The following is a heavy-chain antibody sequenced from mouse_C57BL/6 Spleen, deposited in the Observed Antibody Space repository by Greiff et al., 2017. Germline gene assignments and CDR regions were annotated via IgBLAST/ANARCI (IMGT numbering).Heavy chain of an antibody. CDR3: AYEEGLLRSYYYAMDY. J-gene: IGHJ4*01. Sequence: VQLQQSGPGLVQPSQCLSITCTVSGFSLTSYGVHWVRQSPGKGLEWLGVIWRGGSTDYNTSFMSRLSITKDNSKSQFCFKINRLQADDTAIYYGAYEEGLLRSYYYAMDYWGQGTSVTVSS. V-gene: IGHV2-5*01. D-gene: IGHD1-1*01. CDR1: GFSLTSYG. CDR2: IWRGGST.